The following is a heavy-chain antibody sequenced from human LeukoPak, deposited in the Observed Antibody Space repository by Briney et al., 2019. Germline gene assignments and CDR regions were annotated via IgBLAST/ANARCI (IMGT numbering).Heavy chain of an antibody. Sequence: ASVKVSCKASGYTFTGYYMHWVRQAPGQGLEWMGWINPNSGGTNYAQKFQGRVTMTRDTSISTAYMELSRLRSDGTAVYYCARGAATYYYYYYMDVWGKGTTVTVSS. D-gene: IGHD6-25*01. CDR3: ARGAATYYYYYYMDV. CDR2: INPNSGGT. J-gene: IGHJ6*03. V-gene: IGHV1-2*02. CDR1: GYTFTGYY.